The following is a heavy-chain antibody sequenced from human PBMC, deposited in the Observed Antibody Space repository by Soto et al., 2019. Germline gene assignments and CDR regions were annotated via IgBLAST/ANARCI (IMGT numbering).Heavy chain of an antibody. CDR1: GFTFSSYW. V-gene: IGHV3-7*01. Sequence: GGSLRLSCAASGFTFSSYWMSWVRQAPWKGLEWVANIKQDGSEKYYVDSVKGRFTISRDNAKNSLYLQMNSLRAEDTAVYYCARALVRQLVGYYYYYYYVDVWGKGTTVTVSS. CDR2: IKQDGSEK. D-gene: IGHD6-6*01. J-gene: IGHJ6*03. CDR3: ARALVRQLVGYYYYYYYVDV.